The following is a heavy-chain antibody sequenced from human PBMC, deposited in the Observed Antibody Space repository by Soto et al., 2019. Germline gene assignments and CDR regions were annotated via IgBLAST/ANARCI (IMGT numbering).Heavy chain of an antibody. J-gene: IGHJ4*02. Sequence: PGGSLRLSCAASGFTFSSYAMSWVRQAPGKGLEWVSAISGGGGSTYYADSVKGRFTISRDNSKNTLYLQMNSLRAEDPAVYYYAKDGRRWNLPAYYCGQGALVTVSS. CDR2: ISGGGGST. D-gene: IGHD1-7*01. CDR1: GFTFSSYA. CDR3: AKDGRRWNLPAYY. V-gene: IGHV3-23*01.